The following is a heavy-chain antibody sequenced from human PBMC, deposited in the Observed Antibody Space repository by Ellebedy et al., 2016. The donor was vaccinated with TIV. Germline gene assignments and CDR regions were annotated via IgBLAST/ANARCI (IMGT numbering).Heavy chain of an antibody. CDR1: GFTFSSYS. V-gene: IGHV3-21*01. Sequence: GESLKISCAASGFTFSSYSMTWVRQAPGKGLEWVSSIDSSSSYIYYADSVKGRFTISRDNAKNSLYLQMISLRAEDSAVYYCARDDEYRFDYWGQGALVTVSS. CDR3: ARDDEYRFDY. J-gene: IGHJ4*02. D-gene: IGHD2/OR15-2a*01. CDR2: IDSSSSYI.